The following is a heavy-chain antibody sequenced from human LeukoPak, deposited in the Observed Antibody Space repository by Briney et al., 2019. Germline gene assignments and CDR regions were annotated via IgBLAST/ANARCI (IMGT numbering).Heavy chain of an antibody. Sequence: GGSLTLSCTVSGFTFGDYAMSWVRQAPGKGLEWVGFIRSRAYGGTTEYAASVKGRFTISSDDSKSIAYLQMNSLKTEDTAVYYCTRVRYCSGGSCYPVDYWGQGTLVTVSS. CDR1: GFTFGDYA. V-gene: IGHV3-49*04. D-gene: IGHD2-15*01. CDR2: IRSRAYGGTT. CDR3: TRVRYCSGGSCYPVDY. J-gene: IGHJ4*02.